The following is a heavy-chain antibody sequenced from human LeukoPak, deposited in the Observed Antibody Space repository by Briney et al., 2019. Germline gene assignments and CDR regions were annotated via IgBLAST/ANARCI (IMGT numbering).Heavy chain of an antibody. D-gene: IGHD3-3*02. CDR2: IYGGGRT. V-gene: IGHV3-53*01. Sequence: PGGSLRLSCAPSGLAVSNKYLTWVRQAPGKGLEWVSLIYGGGRTTYADSVKGRFTISRDNFKNTLYLQMNSLRAEDTAFYYCASYEHDVSNWYFDLWGRGTLVTVSS. CDR3: ASYEHDVSNWYFDL. CDR1: GLAVSNKY. J-gene: IGHJ2*01.